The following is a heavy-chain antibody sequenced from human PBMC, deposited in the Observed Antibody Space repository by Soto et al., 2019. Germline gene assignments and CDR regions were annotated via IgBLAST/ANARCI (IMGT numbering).Heavy chain of an antibody. CDR1: GFTFSTFG. D-gene: IGHD1-7*01. V-gene: IGHV3-30*18. CDR2: ISYDGSNK. CDR3: AKEALELPYGMDV. Sequence: QVQLVEYGGGVVQPGRSLRLSCAASGFTFSTFGMHWVRQAPGKGLEWVAVISYDGSNKYYADSVKGRFTISRDNSKNTLYLQMNSLRAEDTAVYYCAKEALELPYGMDVWGQGTTVTVSS. J-gene: IGHJ6*02.